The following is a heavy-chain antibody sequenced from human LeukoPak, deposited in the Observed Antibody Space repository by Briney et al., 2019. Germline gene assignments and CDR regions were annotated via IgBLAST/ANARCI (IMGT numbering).Heavy chain of an antibody. CDR3: ARGYCSGGTCYLVENWLDP. J-gene: IGHJ5*02. D-gene: IGHD2-15*01. Sequence: ASVKVSCKASGYTFTGYYMHWVRQAPGQGLEWMGRINPNSGGTNYAQKFQGRVTMTRDTSISTAYMELSRLRSDDTAVYYCARGYCSGGTCYLVENWLDPWGQGTLVTVSS. CDR2: INPNSGGT. V-gene: IGHV1-2*06. CDR1: GYTFTGYY.